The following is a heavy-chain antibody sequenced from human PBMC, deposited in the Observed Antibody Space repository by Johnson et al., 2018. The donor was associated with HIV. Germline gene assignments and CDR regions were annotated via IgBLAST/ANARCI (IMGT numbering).Heavy chain of an antibody. CDR3: ATSMGATALAFDI. CDR1: GFTFSSYA. J-gene: IGHJ3*02. V-gene: IGHV3-23*04. D-gene: IGHD1-26*01. Sequence: VQLVESGGGAVQPGGSLRLSCAASGFTFSSYAMSWVRQAPGKGLEWVSAIRGSDGSSTSYADSVKGRFTISRDNAKNTLYLTMNSRRAEDTAVYYCATSMGATALAFDIWGQGTMVTVSS. CDR2: IRGSDGSST.